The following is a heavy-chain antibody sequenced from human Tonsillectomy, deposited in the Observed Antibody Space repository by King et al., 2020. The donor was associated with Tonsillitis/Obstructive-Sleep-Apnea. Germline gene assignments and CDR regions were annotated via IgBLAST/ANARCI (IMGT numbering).Heavy chain of an antibody. J-gene: IGHJ3*02. Sequence: VQLVESGGGLVQPGGSLRLSCAASGFTFSSYEMNWVRQAPGKGLEWVSYISSSGSTIYYADSVKGRFTISRDNAKNSLYLQMNSLRAEDTSVYYCARDLSNLFAFAIWGQGTMVTVSS. CDR3: ARDLSNLFAFAI. CDR2: ISSSGSTI. CDR1: GFTFSSYE. V-gene: IGHV3-48*03. D-gene: IGHD3-16*02.